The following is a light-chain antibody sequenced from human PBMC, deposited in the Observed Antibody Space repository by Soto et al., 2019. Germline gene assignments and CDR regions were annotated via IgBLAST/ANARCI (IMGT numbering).Light chain of an antibody. CDR3: HQYYRIPWT. CDR2: WSS. CDR1: QSVLYRSTNNRY. J-gene: IGKJ1*01. V-gene: IGKV4-1*01. Sequence: DIVMTQSPDSLAVSLGERATINCKSSQSVLYRSTNNRYLRWYQQKPGQPPQLLIYWSSTRASGVPDRFSGSGSETDVTLTISSLQAEDVAVYYCHQYYRIPWTFGQGTKVDSK.